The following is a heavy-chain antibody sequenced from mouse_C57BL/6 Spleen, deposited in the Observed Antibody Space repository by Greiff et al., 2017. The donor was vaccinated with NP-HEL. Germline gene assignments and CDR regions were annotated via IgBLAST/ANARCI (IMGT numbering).Heavy chain of an antibody. V-gene: IGHV1-69*01. CDR3: ARPLITTVADVLAY. J-gene: IGHJ3*01. CDR1: GYTFTSYW. CDR2: IDPSDSYT. Sequence: VQLQQPGAELVMPGASVKLSCKASGYTFTSYWMHWVKQRPGQGLEWIGEIDPSDSYTNYNQKFTGKSTLTVDKSSSTAYMQLSSLTSEDSAVYYCARPLITTVADVLAYWGQGTLVTVSA. D-gene: IGHD1-1*01.